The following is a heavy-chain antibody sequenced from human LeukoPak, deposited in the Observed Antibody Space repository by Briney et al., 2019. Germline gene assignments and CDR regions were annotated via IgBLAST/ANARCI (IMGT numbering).Heavy chain of an antibody. CDR3: ATCIAAGDAFDI. CDR2: INPNSGGT. CDR1: GYIFTGYY. V-gene: IGHV1-2*02. Sequence: ASVKVSCKASGYIFTGYYIHWVRQAPGQGLECMGWINPNSGGTNYAQKFQGRVTMTRDTSISTAYMELSSLRSDDTAVYYCATCIAAGDAFDIWGQGTMVTVSS. D-gene: IGHD6-13*01. J-gene: IGHJ3*02.